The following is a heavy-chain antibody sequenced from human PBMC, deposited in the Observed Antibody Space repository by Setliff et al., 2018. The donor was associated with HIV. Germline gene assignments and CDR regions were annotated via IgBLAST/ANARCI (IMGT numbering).Heavy chain of an antibody. D-gene: IGHD1-1*01. CDR1: GGSINNDIYF. V-gene: IGHV4-30-4*01. CDR2: IYYSGNT. J-gene: IGHJ4*02. CDR3: ARLRGLNLEPFDY. Sequence: TLSLTCSVSGGSINNDIYFWTWIRQHPGKGLEWIGYIYYSGNTYYHPSLKSRFTISVDTSTNKFSLKLSSVTAADTAVYYCARLRGLNLEPFDYWGQGTLVTVSS.